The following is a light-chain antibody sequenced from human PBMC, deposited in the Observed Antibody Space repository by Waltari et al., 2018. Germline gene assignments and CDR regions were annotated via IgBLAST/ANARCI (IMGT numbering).Light chain of an antibody. V-gene: IGKV3-15*01. CDR2: DAS. CDR3: QQYNKWPSYT. CDR1: QSVSSN. Sequence: EIVMTQSPATLSLSPGERATLSCRASQSVSSNLPGYQQKPGQAPRLLIYDASTRATGIPARFSGSGSGTEFTLTISSLQSEDFAVYYCQQYNKWPSYTFGQGTKVEIK. J-gene: IGKJ2*01.